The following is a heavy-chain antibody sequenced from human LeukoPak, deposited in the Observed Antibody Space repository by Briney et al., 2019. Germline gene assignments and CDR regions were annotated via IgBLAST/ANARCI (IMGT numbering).Heavy chain of an antibody. D-gene: IGHD3-22*01. CDR2: IIPIFGTA. J-gene: IGHJ4*02. V-gene: IGHV1-69*06. CDR1: GGTFSSYA. CDR3: AKGGAMIVGLPFDY. Sequence: SVKVSCKASGGTFSSYAISWVRQAPGQGLEWMGGIIPIFGTANYAQKFQGRVTITADKSTRTAYMELSSLRSEDTAVYYCAKGGAMIVGLPFDYWGQGTLVTVSS.